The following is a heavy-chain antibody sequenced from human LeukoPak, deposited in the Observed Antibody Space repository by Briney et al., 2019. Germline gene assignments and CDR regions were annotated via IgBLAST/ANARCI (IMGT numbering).Heavy chain of an antibody. V-gene: IGHV1-18*01. D-gene: IGHD3-22*01. CDR2: ISVYNGNT. J-gene: IGHJ4*02. CDR1: GYTFTSYG. CDR3: ARSFYYYDSSGEDY. Sequence: ASVKVSCKASGYTFTSYGISWVRQAPGQGLEWTGWISVYNGNTNYAQKLQGRVTMTTDTSTSTAYMELRSLRSDDTAVDYCARSFYYYDSSGEDYWGQGTLVTVSS.